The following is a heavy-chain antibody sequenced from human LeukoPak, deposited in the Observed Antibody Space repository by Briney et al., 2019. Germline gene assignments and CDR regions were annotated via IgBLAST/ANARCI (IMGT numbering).Heavy chain of an antibody. J-gene: IGHJ4*02. V-gene: IGHV1-8*01. CDR3: ARLSQTPDYYTLGGYYYLGY. CDR1: RYTFTSYD. D-gene: IGHD3-10*01. Sequence: ASVKVSCKASRYTFTSYDINWVREAAGHGLEWMGWINPNTGRTGYAQKFQGRITMTRDTSINTAYMELTNLRSEDTAIYYCARLSQTPDYYTLGGYYYLGYWGQGTPVTVSS. CDR2: INPNTGRT.